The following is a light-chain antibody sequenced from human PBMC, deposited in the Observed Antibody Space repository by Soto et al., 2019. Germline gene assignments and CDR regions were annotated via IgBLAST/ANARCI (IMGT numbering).Light chain of an antibody. Sequence: QSALTQPRSVSGSPGQSVTISCTGTSSDVGDYNYVSWYQQHPGNAPKLVIYDVSKRPSGVPDRFSGSKSGNTASLTISGLRAEDEADFYCCSYAGSFVFGTGTKLTVL. CDR1: SSDVGDYNY. CDR2: DVS. J-gene: IGLJ1*01. V-gene: IGLV2-11*01. CDR3: CSYAGSFV.